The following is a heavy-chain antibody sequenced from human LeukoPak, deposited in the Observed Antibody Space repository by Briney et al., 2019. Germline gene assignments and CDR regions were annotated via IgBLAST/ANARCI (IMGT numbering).Heavy chain of an antibody. CDR3: ARLRYNWNYGLFDY. CDR2: IFYSGST. Sequence: SGGSLRLSCEASGVTFRSYWMSWVRQTPGKGLEWIGDIFYSGSTHYNPSLKSRITMSVDTSKIQFSLKLNSMTAADTAVYYCARLRYNWNYGLFDYWGQGSLVTVSS. D-gene: IGHD1-7*01. V-gene: IGHV4-4*02. CDR1: GVTFRSYW. J-gene: IGHJ4*02.